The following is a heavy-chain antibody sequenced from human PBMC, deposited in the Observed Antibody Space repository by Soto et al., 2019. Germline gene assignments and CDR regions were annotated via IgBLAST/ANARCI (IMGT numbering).Heavy chain of an antibody. CDR2: MNPNSGNT. Sequence: GASVKVSCKASGYTFTSYDINWVRQATGQGLEWMGWMNPNSGNTGYAQKFQGRVTMTRNTSISTAYMELSSLRSEDTAVYYCARDYHRDIVVGNWFDPWGQGTLVTVSS. CDR1: GYTFTSYD. CDR3: ARDYHRDIVVGNWFDP. D-gene: IGHD2-2*01. V-gene: IGHV1-8*01. J-gene: IGHJ5*02.